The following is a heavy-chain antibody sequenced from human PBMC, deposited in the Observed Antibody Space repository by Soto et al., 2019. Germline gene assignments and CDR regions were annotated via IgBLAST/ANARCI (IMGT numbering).Heavy chain of an antibody. CDR3: TTDNLNSHDSSGGYYYGMDV. D-gene: IGHD3-22*01. J-gene: IGHJ6*02. CDR1: GFTFSNAW. CDR2: IKSKTDGGTT. V-gene: IGHV3-15*01. Sequence: EVQLVESGGGLVKPGGSLRLSCAASGFTFSNAWMSWVRQAPGKGLEWVGRIKSKTDGGTTDYAAPGKGRFTISRDDSKSTLYLQMNSQKSEDTAVYYCTTDNLNSHDSSGGYYYGMDVWGQETTVTVSS.